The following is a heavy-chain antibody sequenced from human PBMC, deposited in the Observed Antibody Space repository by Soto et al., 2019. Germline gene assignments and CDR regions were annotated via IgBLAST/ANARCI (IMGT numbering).Heavy chain of an antibody. CDR1: GGSISSYY. CDR3: ARFEYSGYDYPPI. Sequence: SETLSLTCTVSGGSISSYYWSWIRQPPGKGLEWIGYIYYSGSTNYNPSLKSRVTISVDTSKNQFSLKLSSVTAADTAVYYCARFEYSGYDYPPIWGQGTMVTVSS. CDR2: IYYSGST. V-gene: IGHV4-59*01. D-gene: IGHD5-12*01. J-gene: IGHJ3*02.